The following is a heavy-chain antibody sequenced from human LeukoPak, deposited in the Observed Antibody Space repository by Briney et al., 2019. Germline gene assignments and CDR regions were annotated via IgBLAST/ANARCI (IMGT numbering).Heavy chain of an antibody. V-gene: IGHV3-23*01. CDR3: ARDSGITIFGVVDYFDY. Sequence: GGSLRLSCAASGFTFSSYAMSWVRQAPGKGLKWVSTINDNGDGTYYADSVKGRFTISRDNAKNTLYLQMNSLRAEDTAVYYCARDSGITIFGVVDYFDYWGQGTLVTVSS. J-gene: IGHJ4*02. CDR1: GFTFSSYA. CDR2: INDNGDGT. D-gene: IGHD3-3*01.